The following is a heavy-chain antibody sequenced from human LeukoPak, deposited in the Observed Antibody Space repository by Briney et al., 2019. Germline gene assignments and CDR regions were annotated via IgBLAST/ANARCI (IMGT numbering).Heavy chain of an antibody. J-gene: IGHJ5*02. CDR2: IYTSGST. D-gene: IGHD1-26*01. Sequence: SETLSLTCTVSGGSISSGSYYWSWIRQPAGKGLEWIGRIYTSGSTNYNPSLKSRVTISVDTSKNQFSLKLSSVTAADTAVYYCARGGGWEPLNWFDPWGQGTLVTVSS. V-gene: IGHV4-61*02. CDR1: GGSISSGSYY. CDR3: ARGGGWEPLNWFDP.